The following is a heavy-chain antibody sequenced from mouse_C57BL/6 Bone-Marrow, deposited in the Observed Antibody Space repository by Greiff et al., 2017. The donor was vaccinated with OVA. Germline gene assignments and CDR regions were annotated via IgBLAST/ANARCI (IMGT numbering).Heavy chain of an antibody. CDR3: ARGCVYCSNYGGWYFDV. Sequence: QVQLQQPGAELVKPGASVKLSCKTSGYTFTSYWMHWVKQRPGQGLEWIGMIHPNSGSTNYNEKFKSTAPLTVDKSSSTAYMQLSSLTSEDSAVDYCARGCVYCSNYGGWYFDVWGTGTTVTVSS. V-gene: IGHV1-64*01. CDR1: GYTFTSYW. J-gene: IGHJ1*03. CDR2: IHPNSGST. D-gene: IGHD2-5*01.